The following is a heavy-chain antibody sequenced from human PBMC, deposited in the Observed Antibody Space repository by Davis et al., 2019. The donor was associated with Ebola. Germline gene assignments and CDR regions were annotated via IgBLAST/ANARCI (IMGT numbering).Heavy chain of an antibody. Sequence: MPSETLSLTCTVSGGSISRSTNYWGWIRQPPGKGLEWIASIYYSGSTYYNPSLKSRVTISVDTYRNRFSLKLSSVTAADTAVYYCARRSGCVGDCFTNWFDPWGQGTLVTVSS. CDR2: IYYSGST. D-gene: IGHD2-21*02. V-gene: IGHV4-39*01. J-gene: IGHJ5*02. CDR3: ARRSGCVGDCFTNWFDP. CDR1: GGSISRSTNY.